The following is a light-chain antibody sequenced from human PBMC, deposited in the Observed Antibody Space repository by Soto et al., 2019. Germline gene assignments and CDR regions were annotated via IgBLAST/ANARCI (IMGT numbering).Light chain of an antibody. CDR3: QKYNSPPSIT. CDR2: ASS. Sequence: DIQMTQSPSSLSASVGDRVTITCRAIQSISSYLHWYQQKPGKVPKLLIYASSTLQSGVPSRFSGSGSGTDFTLTISSLQPEDVATYYCQKYNSPPSITFGQGTRLEIK. J-gene: IGKJ5*01. V-gene: IGKV1-27*01. CDR1: QSISSY.